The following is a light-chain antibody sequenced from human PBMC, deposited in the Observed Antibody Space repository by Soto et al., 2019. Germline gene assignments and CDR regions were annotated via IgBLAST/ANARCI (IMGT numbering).Light chain of an antibody. V-gene: IGKV3D-15*01. CDR1: QSVYSN. CDR2: GAS. CDR3: QQYDNWPLP. Sequence: EILMTQSPATLSVSPGERATLSCMASQSVYSNLAWYQQKPGQAPRLLIFGASTRATGIPARFSGSGSGTDFTLTISSLQSEDFGVYFCQQYDNWPLPFGGGTKVAIK. J-gene: IGKJ4*01.